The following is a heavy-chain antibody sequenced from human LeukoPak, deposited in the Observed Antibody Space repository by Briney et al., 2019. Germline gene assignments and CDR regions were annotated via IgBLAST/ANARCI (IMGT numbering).Heavy chain of an antibody. CDR3: ARILIEPNWFDP. J-gene: IGHJ5*02. V-gene: IGHV4-39*01. Sequence: PSETLSLTCTVSGDSISSSNYYWGWIRQPPGKGLEWIGNIDYSGSTYYNPSLKSRVTISVDTSKNQFSLKLSSVTAADTAVYYCARILIEPNWFDPWGQGTLVTVSS. CDR1: GDSISSSNYY. CDR2: IDYSGST. D-gene: IGHD2-15*01.